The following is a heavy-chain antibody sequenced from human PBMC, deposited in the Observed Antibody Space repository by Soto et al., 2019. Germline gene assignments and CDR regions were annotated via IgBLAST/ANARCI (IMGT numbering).Heavy chain of an antibody. Sequence: QVQLQESGPGLVKPSDTLSLTCAVSGYSISSSNWWGWIRQPPGKGLEWIGYIYYRGSTYYNPSLKRRVTMSVDTSKNQFSLKRSAVTAVDTAVYSCARTLGGVYGFDYWGQGTLVTVSS. CDR1: GYSISSSNW. D-gene: IGHD3-16*01. V-gene: IGHV4-28*01. J-gene: IGHJ4*02. CDR3: ARTLGGVYGFDY. CDR2: IYYRGST.